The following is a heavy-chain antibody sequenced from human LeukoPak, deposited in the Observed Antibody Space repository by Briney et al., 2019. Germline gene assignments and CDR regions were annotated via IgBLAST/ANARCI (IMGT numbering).Heavy chain of an antibody. J-gene: IGHJ4*02. CDR3: ARDQSGY. D-gene: IGHD3-10*01. CDR1: GFTFSSYA. CDR2: ISGSGGST. V-gene: IGHV3-23*01. Sequence: GGSLRLSCAASGFTFSSYAMSWVRQDPGKGPEWVSAISGSGGSTYYADSVTGRFTISRENPKNTLYLQMNSLRAEDTAVYYCARDQSGYWGQGTLVTVSS.